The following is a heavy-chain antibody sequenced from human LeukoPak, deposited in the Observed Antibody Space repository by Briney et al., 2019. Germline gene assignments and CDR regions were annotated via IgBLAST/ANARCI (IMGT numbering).Heavy chain of an antibody. D-gene: IGHD3-9*01. CDR3: ARDRANYDILTAPDY. CDR1: GYTFTGYY. CDR2: INPNSGGT. J-gene: IGHJ4*02. V-gene: IGHV1-2*02. Sequence: ASVKVSCKASGYTFTGYYMHWVRQAPGQGLEWMGWINPNSGGTNYAQKFQGRVTMTRDTSISTAYMELSRLRSDDTAVYYCARDRANYDILTAPDYWGQGTPVTVSS.